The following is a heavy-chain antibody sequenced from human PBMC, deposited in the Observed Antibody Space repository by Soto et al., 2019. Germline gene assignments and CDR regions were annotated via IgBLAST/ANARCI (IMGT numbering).Heavy chain of an antibody. D-gene: IGHD4-17*01. CDR2: VSGSGGST. CDR1: GFTFSSYA. V-gene: IGHV3-23*01. CDR3: AKVFDYGDYGQYFDY. J-gene: IGHJ4*02. Sequence: GGSLRLSCAASGFTFSSYAMSWVRPAPGKGLEWVSAVSGSGGSTYYADSVKGRFTISRDRSKNTLYLQMNSLRAEDTAVYYCAKVFDYGDYGQYFDYWGQGTLVTVSS.